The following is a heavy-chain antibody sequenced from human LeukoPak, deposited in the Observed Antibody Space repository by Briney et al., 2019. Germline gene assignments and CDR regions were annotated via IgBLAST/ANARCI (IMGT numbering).Heavy chain of an antibody. J-gene: IGHJ3*02. D-gene: IGHD5-24*01. CDR2: INWNGGSA. CDR1: VFTFDDYG. CDR3: AREMATIFAFDI. V-gene: IGHV3-20*04. Sequence: GGSLRLSCAASVFTFDDYGMSWVRQAPGKGLEWISGINWNGGSAGYADSVKGRFTISRDNAKNSLYLQMNSLRAEDTALYYCAREMATIFAFDIWGQGTMVTVSS.